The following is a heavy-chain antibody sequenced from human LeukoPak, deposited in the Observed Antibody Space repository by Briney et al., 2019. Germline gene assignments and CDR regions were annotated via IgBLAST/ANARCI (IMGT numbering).Heavy chain of an antibody. CDR1: GGTFSSYA. D-gene: IGHD2-2*01. CDR2: IIPIFGTA. CDR3: ARAGAPAARSLGSFQH. V-gene: IGHV1-69*13. J-gene: IGHJ1*01. Sequence: SVKVSCKASGGTFSSYAISWVRQAPGQGLEWMGGIIPIFGTANYAQKFQGRVTITADESTSTAYMELSSLRSEDTAVYYCARAGAPAARSLGSFQHWGQGTLVTVSS.